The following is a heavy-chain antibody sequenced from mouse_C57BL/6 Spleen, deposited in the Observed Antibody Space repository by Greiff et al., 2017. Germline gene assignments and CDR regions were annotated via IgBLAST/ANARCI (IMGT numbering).Heavy chain of an antibody. J-gene: IGHJ4*01. CDR2: IDPSDSYT. V-gene: IGHV1-69*01. CDR1: GYTFTSYW. CDR3: ARSLGRGAMDY. Sequence: QVQLQQPGAELVMPGASVKLSCKASGYTFTSYWMHWVKQRPGQGLEWIGEIDPSDSYTNYNQKFKGKSTLTVDKSSSTAYMQLSSLTSEDSAVXYCARSLGRGAMDYWGQGTSVTVSS. D-gene: IGHD4-1*01.